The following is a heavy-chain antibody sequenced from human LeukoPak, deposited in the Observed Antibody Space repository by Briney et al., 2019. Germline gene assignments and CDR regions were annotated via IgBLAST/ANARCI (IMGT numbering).Heavy chain of an antibody. J-gene: IGHJ4*02. CDR1: GFTFSSYE. D-gene: IGHD3-10*01. CDR3: ASSITMVRGVIVRDY. V-gene: IGHV3-48*03. CDR2: ISSSGSTI. Sequence: GSLRLSCAASGFTFSSYEMNWVRQAPGKGLEWVSYISSSGSTIYYADSVKGRFTISRDNAKNSLYLQMNSLRAEDTAVYYCASSITMVRGVIVRDYWGQGTLVTVSS.